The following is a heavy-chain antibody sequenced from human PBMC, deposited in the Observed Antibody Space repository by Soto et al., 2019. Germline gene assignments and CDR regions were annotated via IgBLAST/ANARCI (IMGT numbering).Heavy chain of an antibody. J-gene: IGHJ4*02. V-gene: IGHV3-23*01. D-gene: IGHD1-1*01. CDR2: ISGRGGST. CDR1: GLTISPYA. Sequence: EVQVLESGGGLVQPGGSLRLSCAVSGLTISPYAMSWVRQAPGKGLEWVSAISGRGGSTYYADSVKGRFTISRDNSKNTLYLQMNSLRAEDTAVYYCAKGATGTWLDYYFDYWGQGTLVSVSS. CDR3: AKGATGTWLDYYFDY.